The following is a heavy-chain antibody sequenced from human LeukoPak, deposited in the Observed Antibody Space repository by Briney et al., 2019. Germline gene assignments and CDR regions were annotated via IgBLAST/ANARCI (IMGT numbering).Heavy chain of an antibody. CDR2: IYHSGST. D-gene: IGHD2-15*01. J-gene: IGHJ6*03. V-gene: IGHV4-38-2*01. CDR1: GYSISSGYY. Sequence: SETLSLTCAVSGYSISSGYYWGWLRKPPGEGVEWIGSIYHSGSTYYNPSLKSRVTISVDTSKNQFSLRLSSVTAADTAVYYCARQSNCSGGNCYRGYYYYMDVWGKGTTVTVSS. CDR3: ARQSNCSGGNCYRGYYYYMDV.